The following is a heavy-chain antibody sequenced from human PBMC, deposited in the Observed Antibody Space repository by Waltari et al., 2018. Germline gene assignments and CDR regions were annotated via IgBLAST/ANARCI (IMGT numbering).Heavy chain of an antibody. Sequence: QVQLQQSGPGLVKPSQTLSLTCAVSGDSLFTTSVAGNWIRQSPSRGLEWLGRTYYRSQWRNDYALSVKGRITVNPDTSKNHFSLQLDSVTSDDTAVYYCARGKFTAFDIWGQGTMVTVSS. CDR1: GDSLFTTSVA. J-gene: IGHJ3*02. CDR3: ARGKFTAFDI. CDR2: TYYRSQWRN. V-gene: IGHV6-1*01.